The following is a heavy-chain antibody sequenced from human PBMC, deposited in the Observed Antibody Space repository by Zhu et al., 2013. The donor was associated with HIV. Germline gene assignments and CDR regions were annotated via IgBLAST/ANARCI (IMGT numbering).Heavy chain of an antibody. CDR1: GGTFSSYA. Sequence: QVQLVQSGAEVKKPGSSVKVSCKASGGTFSSYAISWVRQAPGQGLEWMGGIIPIFGTANYAQKFQGRVTITADESTSTAYMELSSLRSEDTAVYYCARDSMGGYEEVAWYYYYGMDVWGPRGPR. CDR3: ARDSMGGYEEVAWYYYYGMDV. CDR2: IIPIFGTA. J-gene: IGHJ6*01. D-gene: IGHD5-12*01. V-gene: IGHV1-69*01.